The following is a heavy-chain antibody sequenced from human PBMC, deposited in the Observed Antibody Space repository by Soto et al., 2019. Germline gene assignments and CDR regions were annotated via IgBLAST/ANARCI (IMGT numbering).Heavy chain of an antibody. V-gene: IGHV3-21*01. D-gene: IGHD3-3*01. CDR1: GFTFSSYS. J-gene: IGHJ4*02. Sequence: PGGSLRLSCAASGFTFSSYSMNWVRQAPGKGLEWVSSISSSSSYIYYADSVKGRFTISRDNAKNSLYLQMNSLRAEDTAVYYCASRFGVVTGSDYWGQGTLVTVSS. CDR3: ASRFGVVTGSDY. CDR2: ISSSSSYI.